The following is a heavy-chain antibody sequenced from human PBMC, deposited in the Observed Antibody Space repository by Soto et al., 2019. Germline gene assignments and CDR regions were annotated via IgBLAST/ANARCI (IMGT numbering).Heavy chain of an antibody. J-gene: IGHJ4*02. CDR3: ARRLYYYDSSGYFDD. Sequence: QVQLQESGPGLVKPSQTLSLTCTVSGGSISSGGYYWSWIRQHPGKGLSWIGYIYYSGSTYYNPSLKSRVTISVDTAKNQFSLKLSSVTAADTAVYYCARRLYYYDSSGYFDDWGQGTLVTVSS. V-gene: IGHV4-31*03. CDR1: GGSISSGGYY. CDR2: IYYSGST. D-gene: IGHD3-22*01.